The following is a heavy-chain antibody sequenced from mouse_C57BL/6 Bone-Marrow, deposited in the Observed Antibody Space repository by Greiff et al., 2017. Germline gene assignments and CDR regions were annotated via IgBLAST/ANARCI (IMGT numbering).Heavy chain of an antibody. Sequence: DVQLVESGGDLVKPGGSLKLSCAASGFTFSSYGMSWVRQTPDKRLEWVATISSGGSYTYYPDSVKGRFTISRDNAKNTLYLQMSSLKSEDTAMYYCARTPATDWGQGTTLTVSS. CDR1: GFTFSSYG. D-gene: IGHD1-2*01. CDR2: ISSGGSYT. CDR3: ARTPATD. V-gene: IGHV5-6*01. J-gene: IGHJ2*01.